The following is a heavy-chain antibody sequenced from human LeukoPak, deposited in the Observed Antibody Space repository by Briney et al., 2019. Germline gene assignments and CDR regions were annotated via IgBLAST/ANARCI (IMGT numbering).Heavy chain of an antibody. J-gene: IGHJ6*03. CDR3: ARDPWELRFPYYSYYYMDV. V-gene: IGHV3-7*01. D-gene: IGHD1-26*01. CDR2: IKQDGSEK. Sequence: TGGSLRLSCAASGFTFSSYWMSGVRQAPGKGLEWVANIKQDGSEKYYVDSVKGRFTISRDNAKNSLYLQMNSLRAEDTAVYYCARDPWELRFPYYSYYYMDVWGKGTTVTVSS. CDR1: GFTFSSYW.